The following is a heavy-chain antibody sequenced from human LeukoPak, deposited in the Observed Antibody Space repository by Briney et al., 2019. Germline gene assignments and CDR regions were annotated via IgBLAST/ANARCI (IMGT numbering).Heavy chain of an antibody. J-gene: IGHJ4*02. Sequence: ASVKVSCKASGYTFTIYGISWVRKAPGQGFGWMGWISAYNGNTNYAQKFQDRVTMTTDTSTSTAYMELRSLRSDDTAVYYCARDGRFGELFDYWGQGTLVTVSS. CDR1: GYTFTIYG. D-gene: IGHD3-10*01. CDR3: ARDGRFGELFDY. V-gene: IGHV1-18*01. CDR2: ISAYNGNT.